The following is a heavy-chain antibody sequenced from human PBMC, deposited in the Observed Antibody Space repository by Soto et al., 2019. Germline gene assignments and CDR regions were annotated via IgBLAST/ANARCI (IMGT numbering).Heavy chain of an antibody. CDR2: TGATGRAT. J-gene: IGHJ4*02. V-gene: IGHV3-23*01. D-gene: IGHD1-20*01. CDR3: ATVHNTSRSFDY. CDR1: GFTFNIYA. Sequence: PGGSLTLSCAASGFTFNIYAMTWVRQAPGKGLEWVSTTGATGRATYYADSVKGRFTVSRDNTKNTLDLQMSNLRAEDTAVYYCATVHNTSRSFDYWGQGTLVTVSS.